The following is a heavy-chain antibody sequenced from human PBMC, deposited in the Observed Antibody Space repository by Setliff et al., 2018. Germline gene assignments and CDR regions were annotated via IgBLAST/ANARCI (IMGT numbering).Heavy chain of an antibody. Sequence: GSLRLSCAASGFTLNNYAMSWVRQAPGKRLEWVSVVYRGGSTTFYADSVKGRFTIPRDDSKNTLYLQMNSLTVDDTAVYYCAKDLGDDGHYYYYMDVWGKGATVTVSS. D-gene: IGHD4-17*01. J-gene: IGHJ6*03. CDR3: AKDLGDDGHYYYYMDV. V-gene: IGHV3-23*03. CDR1: GFTLNNYA. CDR2: VYRGGSTT.